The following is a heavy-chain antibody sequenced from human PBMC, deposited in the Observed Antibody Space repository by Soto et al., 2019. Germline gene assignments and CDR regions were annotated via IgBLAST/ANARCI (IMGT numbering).Heavy chain of an antibody. CDR2: ISDSGNTI. CDR1: GFTFSSYE. Sequence: GGSLRLSCAASGFTFSSYEMNWVRQAPGKGLEWVSYISDSGNTIYYADSVKGRFTVSRDNAQNSVYLHMNNLRAEDTAVYYSARDMLNYHIWSGYSEYFYYGMDVWGPGTTV. J-gene: IGHJ6*02. CDR3: ARDMLNYHIWSGYSEYFYYGMDV. D-gene: IGHD3-3*01. V-gene: IGHV3-48*03.